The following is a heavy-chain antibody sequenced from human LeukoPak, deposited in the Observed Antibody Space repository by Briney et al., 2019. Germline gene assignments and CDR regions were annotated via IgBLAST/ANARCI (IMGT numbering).Heavy chain of an antibody. J-gene: IGHJ4*02. CDR2: INHSGST. CDR3: ARMAGYDYVWGSYRKYFDY. D-gene: IGHD3-16*02. Sequence: SETLSLTCAVYGVSFSGYYWSWIRQPPGKGLEWIGEINHSGSTNYNPSLKSRVTISVDTSKNQFSLKLSSVTAADTAVYYCARMAGYDYVWGSYRKYFDYWGQGTLVTVSS. V-gene: IGHV4-34*01. CDR1: GVSFSGYY.